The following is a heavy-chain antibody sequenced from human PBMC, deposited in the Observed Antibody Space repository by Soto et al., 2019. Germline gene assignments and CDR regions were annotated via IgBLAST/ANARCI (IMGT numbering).Heavy chain of an antibody. J-gene: IGHJ6*02. CDR1: GFPFSRYD. CDR2: LWFDGSNE. CDR3: AKVLYASESFDSEEAPYGMDV. V-gene: IGHV3-33*06. Sequence: GGSLRLSCTASGFPFSRYDMHWVRQAPGKGLEWVAVLWFDGSNEYYADSVQGRFTISRDNSKNTLYLQMDSLRAEDTAVYYCAKVLYASESFDSEEAPYGMDVWGQGTTVTVSS. D-gene: IGHD3-10*01.